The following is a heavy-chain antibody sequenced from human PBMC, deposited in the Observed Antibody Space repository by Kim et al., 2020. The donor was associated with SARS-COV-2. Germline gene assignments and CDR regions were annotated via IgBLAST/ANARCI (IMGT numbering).Heavy chain of an antibody. Sequence: GGSLRLSCAASGFTFSSYSMNWVRQAPGKGLEWVSYISSSSSTIYYADSVKGRFTISRDNAKNSLYLQMNSLRDEDTAVYYCARRSRGYSYGSIDYWGQGTLVTVSS. CDR2: ISSSSSTI. J-gene: IGHJ4*02. D-gene: IGHD5-18*01. CDR3: ARRSRGYSYGSIDY. CDR1: GFTFSSYS. V-gene: IGHV3-48*02.